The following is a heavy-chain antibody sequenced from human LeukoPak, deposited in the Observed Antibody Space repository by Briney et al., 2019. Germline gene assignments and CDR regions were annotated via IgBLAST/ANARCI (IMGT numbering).Heavy chain of an antibody. CDR2: IYYSGST. D-gene: IGHD6-13*01. Sequence: SETLSLTCTVSGGSISSSSYYWGWIRQPPGKGLEWIGSIYYSGSTYFNPSLKSRVTISVDTSKNQFSLKLSSVTAADTAVYYCARRLAGTEDYWGQGTLVTVSS. V-gene: IGHV4-39*01. CDR3: ARRLAGTEDY. J-gene: IGHJ4*02. CDR1: GGSISSSSYY.